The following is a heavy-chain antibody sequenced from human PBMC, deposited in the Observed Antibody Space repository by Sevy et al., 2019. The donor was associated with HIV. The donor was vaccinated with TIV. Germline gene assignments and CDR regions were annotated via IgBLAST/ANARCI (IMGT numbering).Heavy chain of an antibody. D-gene: IGHD3-10*01. V-gene: IGHV3-53*01. Sequence: GGSLRLSCAASGFTVTSNYMSWVRQAPGKGLEWVSVIYSGGSTYYADSVKGRLTNSRDNSKNTLYLQMKSLIAEDTAVYYCAGLQNYYGYSFDIDYWGQGTLVTVSS. J-gene: IGHJ4*02. CDR3: AGLQNYYGYSFDIDY. CDR2: IYSGGST. CDR1: GFTVTSNY.